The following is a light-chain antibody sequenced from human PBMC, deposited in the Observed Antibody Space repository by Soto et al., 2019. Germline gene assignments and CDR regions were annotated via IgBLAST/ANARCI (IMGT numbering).Light chain of an antibody. CDR1: ALQKQY. J-gene: IGLJ3*02. V-gene: IGLV3-25*03. CDR3: QSADSSGTLV. CDR2: KDS. Sequence: SYELTQPPSVSVSPGQTARITCSGDALQKQYAYWYQQKPGQAPVLVIYKDSERPSGIPERFSASSSGTTVTLTISGVQAEDEDDYYCQSADSSGTLVFGGGTKLTVL.